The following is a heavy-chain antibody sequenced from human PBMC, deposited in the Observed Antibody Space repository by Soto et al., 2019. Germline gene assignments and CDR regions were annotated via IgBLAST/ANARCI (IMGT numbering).Heavy chain of an antibody. CDR1: GYIFSNYG. CDR3: ARSGYSSGWYHWYFDF. D-gene: IGHD6-19*01. CDR2: INVGHGST. J-gene: IGHJ2*01. V-gene: IGHV1-3*01. Sequence: QVQLVQSGAEVKKPGASVKVSCKASGYIFSNYGVHWVRQAPGQRLEWMGWINVGHGSTKYSQKFQDRVTITRDTAASAAFMELSSLRSDDTAVDYCARSGYSSGWYHWYFDFWGRGTLVTVSS.